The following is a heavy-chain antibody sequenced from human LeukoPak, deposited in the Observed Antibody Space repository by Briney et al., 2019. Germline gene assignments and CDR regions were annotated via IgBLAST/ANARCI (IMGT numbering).Heavy chain of an antibody. Sequence: SVKVSCKASGGTFSSYAISWVRQAPGQGLEWMGGIIPIFGTANYAQKFQGRVTITADESTSTAYVELSSLRSEDTAVYYCARWFGEFNWYFDLWGRGTLVTVSS. CDR2: IIPIFGTA. D-gene: IGHD3-10*01. CDR1: GGTFSSYA. J-gene: IGHJ2*01. CDR3: ARWFGEFNWYFDL. V-gene: IGHV1-69*13.